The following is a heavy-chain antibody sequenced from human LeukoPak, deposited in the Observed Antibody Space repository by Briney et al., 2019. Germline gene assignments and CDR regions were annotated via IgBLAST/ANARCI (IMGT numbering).Heavy chain of an antibody. V-gene: IGHV4-39*01. Sequence: SETLSLTCTVSGGSISSSSYYWGWIRQPPGKGLEGIGSIYYSGSTYYNPSLKSRVTISVDTSKNQFSLKLSSVTAADTAVYYCARQTPNYYDSSGYRVGREHDYWGQGTLVTVSS. D-gene: IGHD3-22*01. J-gene: IGHJ4*02. CDR1: GGSISSSSYY. CDR2: IYYSGST. CDR3: ARQTPNYYDSSGYRVGREHDY.